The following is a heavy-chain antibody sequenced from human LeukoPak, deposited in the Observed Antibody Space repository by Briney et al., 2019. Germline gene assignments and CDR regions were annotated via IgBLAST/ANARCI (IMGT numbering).Heavy chain of an antibody. CDR3: ARDSFYGATGY. D-gene: IGHD4-17*01. Sequence: PSETLSLTCTVSGGSISSGGYSWSWIRQHPGKGLEWIGYIYYSGSTYYNPSLKSRVTISVDTSKNQFSLKLSSVTAADTAVYYCARDSFYGATGYWGQGTLVTVSS. CDR1: GGSISSGGYS. V-gene: IGHV4-31*03. J-gene: IGHJ4*02. CDR2: IYYSGST.